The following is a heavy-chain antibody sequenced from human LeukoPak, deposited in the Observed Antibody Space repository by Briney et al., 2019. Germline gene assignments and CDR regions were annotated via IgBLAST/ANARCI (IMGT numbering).Heavy chain of an antibody. D-gene: IGHD6-19*01. J-gene: IGHJ5*02. CDR2: IYSDNT. V-gene: IGHV3-53*01. CDR3: ARDPYTKWLELDWFDP. CDR1: GFTVSSNS. Sequence: GGSLRLSCTVSGFTVSSNSMSWVRQAPGKGLEWVSFIYSDNTHYSDSVKGRFTISRDNSKNTRYLQMNSLRAEDTAVYYCARDPYTKWLELDWFDPWGQGTLVTVSS.